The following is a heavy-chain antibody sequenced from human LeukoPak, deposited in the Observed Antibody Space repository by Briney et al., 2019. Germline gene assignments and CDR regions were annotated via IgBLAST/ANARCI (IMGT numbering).Heavy chain of an antibody. J-gene: IGHJ4*02. CDR3: APSSSWPGYFDY. Sequence: PPGGSLRLSCAASGFTVSSNYMSWVRQAPGKGLEWVLVIYSGGSTYYADSVKGRFTISRDTSKNTLFLQMNSLSAEDTAVYYCAPSSSWPGYFDYWGQGTLVTVSS. V-gene: IGHV3-53*01. D-gene: IGHD6-13*01. CDR2: IYSGGST. CDR1: GFTVSSNY.